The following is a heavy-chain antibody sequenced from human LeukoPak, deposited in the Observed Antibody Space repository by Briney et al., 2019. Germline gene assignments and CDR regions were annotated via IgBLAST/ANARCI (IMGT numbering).Heavy chain of an antibody. V-gene: IGHV3-23*01. J-gene: IGHJ4*02. Sequence: GGSLRLSCTTSGFPFRNYVFNWVRQAPGKGLAWVASVWGDDDFNTTNTTDSVKGSFSISSDNSKNTVILEIKSLIFEDTARYYCARGSYPRLEAGNFFDYWGQGTQVTVSS. D-gene: IGHD6-13*01. CDR3: ARGSYPRLEAGNFFDY. CDR1: GFPFRNYV. CDR2: VWGDDDFNTT.